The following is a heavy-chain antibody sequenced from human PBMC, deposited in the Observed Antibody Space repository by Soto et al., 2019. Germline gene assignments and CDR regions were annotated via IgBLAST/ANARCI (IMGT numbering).Heavy chain of an antibody. D-gene: IGHD3-10*01. CDR1: GGSFSGYI. CDR3: ASYGFWYGGS. Sequence: PSETLSLTCDVYGGSFSGYIWTWIRQTPGKGLQWIGQINHSGSANYNPSLKSRVTISVDKSKNQFSLKLSSVTAADTAVYYCASYGFWYGGSWGQGTLVTVSS. J-gene: IGHJ5*02. CDR2: INHSGSA. V-gene: IGHV4-34*01.